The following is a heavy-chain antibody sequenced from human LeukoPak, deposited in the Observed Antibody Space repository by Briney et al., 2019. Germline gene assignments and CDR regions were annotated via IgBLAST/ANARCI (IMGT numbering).Heavy chain of an antibody. Sequence: GGSLRLSCSASGFTFSSHGIHWVRQTPGKGLEWVAVISYDGKNKNYGDSVKGRFTLSRDNSKNTVFLEMNSLRPEDTAVYYCAKGYSGYDYAFHVWGPGTMVIVSS. CDR1: GFTFSSHG. D-gene: IGHD5-12*01. J-gene: IGHJ3*01. CDR2: ISYDGKNK. CDR3: AKGYSGYDYAFHV. V-gene: IGHV3-30*18.